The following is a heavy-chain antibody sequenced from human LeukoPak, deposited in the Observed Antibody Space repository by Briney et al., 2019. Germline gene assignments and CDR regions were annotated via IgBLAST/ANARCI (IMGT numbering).Heavy chain of an antibody. J-gene: IGHJ5*02. D-gene: IGHD6-6*01. CDR3: ARHPTYGGSSGWFDP. Sequence: SETLSLTCTVSGGSISSSSYYWGWIRQPPGKGLEWIGSIYYSGSTYYNPSLKSRVTISVDTSKNQFSLKLSSVTAADTAVYYCARHPTYGGSSGWFDPWGQGTLVTVSS. CDR1: GGSISSSSYY. CDR2: IYYSGST. V-gene: IGHV4-39*01.